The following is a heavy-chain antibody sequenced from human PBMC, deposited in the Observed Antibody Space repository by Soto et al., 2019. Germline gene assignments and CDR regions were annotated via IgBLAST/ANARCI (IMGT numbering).Heavy chain of an antibody. V-gene: IGHV3-30*18. Sequence: GGSLRLSCAASGFTFSSYGMHWVRQAPGKGLEWVAVISYDGSNKYYADSGKGRFTISRDNSKNTLYLQMNSLRAEDTAVYYCAKGAMVDYYGSGSSLPTFDYWGQGTLVTVSS. J-gene: IGHJ4*02. D-gene: IGHD3-10*01. CDR2: ISYDGSNK. CDR1: GFTFSSYG. CDR3: AKGAMVDYYGSGSSLPTFDY.